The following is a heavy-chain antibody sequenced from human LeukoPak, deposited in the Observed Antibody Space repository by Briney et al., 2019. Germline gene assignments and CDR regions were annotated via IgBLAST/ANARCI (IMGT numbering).Heavy chain of an antibody. CDR2: INHSGST. CDR1: GGSFSGYY. CDR3: ARCVVVPAAIGWFDP. V-gene: IGHV4-34*01. J-gene: IGHJ5*02. D-gene: IGHD2-2*02. Sequence: PSETLSLTCAVYGGSFSGYYWSWIRQPPGKGLEWIGEINHSGSTNYNPSLKSRVTISVDTSKNQFSLKLSSVTAADTAVYYCARCVVVPAAIGWFDPWGQGTLVTVSS.